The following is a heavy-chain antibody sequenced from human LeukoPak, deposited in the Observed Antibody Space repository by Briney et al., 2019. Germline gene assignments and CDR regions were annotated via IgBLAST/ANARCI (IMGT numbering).Heavy chain of an antibody. CDR2: IYYSGST. Sequence: SETLSLTCTVSGGSISIYYWSWIRQHPGKGLEWIGYIYYSGSTYYNPSLKSRVTISVDTPKSQFSLKLSSVTAADTAVYYCARDRITTTGWGANWFDPWGQGTLVTVSS. D-gene: IGHD4-11*01. J-gene: IGHJ5*02. V-gene: IGHV4-59*06. CDR1: GGSISIYY. CDR3: ARDRITTTGWGANWFDP.